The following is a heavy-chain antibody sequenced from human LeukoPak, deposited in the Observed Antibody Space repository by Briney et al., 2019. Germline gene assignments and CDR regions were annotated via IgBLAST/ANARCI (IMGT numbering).Heavy chain of an antibody. CDR1: GFTFSSYS. CDR3: ARSRDGYNRGFDY. Sequence: GGSLRLSCAASGFTFSSYSMNWVRQAPGKGLEWVSYISSSSSTIYYADSVKGRFTISRDNSKNTLYLQMNSLRAEDTAVYYCARSRDGYNRGFDYWGQGTLVTVSS. D-gene: IGHD5-24*01. CDR2: ISSSSSTI. J-gene: IGHJ4*02. V-gene: IGHV3-48*01.